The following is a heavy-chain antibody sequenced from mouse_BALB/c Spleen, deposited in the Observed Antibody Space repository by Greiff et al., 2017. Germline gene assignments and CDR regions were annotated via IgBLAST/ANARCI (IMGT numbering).Heavy chain of an antibody. J-gene: IGHJ4*01. D-gene: IGHD2-1*01. V-gene: IGHV5-17*02. Sequence: EVKLMESGGGLVQPGGSRKLSCAASGFTFSSFGMHWVRQAPGKGLEWVAYISSGNSTIYYADTVKGRFTIPRDNPKNTPFLQMTSLRSEDTAMYYCATVGNDYAMDYWVKGPSATAPS. CDR2: ISSGNSTI. CDR1: GFTFSSFG. CDR3: ATVGNDYAMDY.